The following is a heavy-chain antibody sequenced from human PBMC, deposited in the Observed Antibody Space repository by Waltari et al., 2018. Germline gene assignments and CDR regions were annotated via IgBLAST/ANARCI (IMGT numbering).Heavy chain of an antibody. Sequence: QVQLVQSGAEVKKPGSSVKVSCKASGGTFSSYAISWVRQAPGQGLEWMEGIIPIFGTANYAQKFQGRGTITADKSTSTAYMELSSLRSEDTAVYYCANSELTGDYLDYYYYMDVWGKGTTVTVSS. J-gene: IGHJ6*03. CDR1: GGTFSSYA. D-gene: IGHD7-27*01. V-gene: IGHV1-69*14. CDR2: IIPIFGTA. CDR3: ANSELTGDYLDYYYYMDV.